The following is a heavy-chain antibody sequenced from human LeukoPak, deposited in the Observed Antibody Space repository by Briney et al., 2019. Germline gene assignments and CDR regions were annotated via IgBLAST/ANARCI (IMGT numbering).Heavy chain of an antibody. V-gene: IGHV3-48*04. CDR3: ARPVDYNAGDY. Sequence: GGSLRLSCSASGFTFSAYTMNWVRQAPGQGLEWDSYISSGSSSVYYADSVKGRFTISRDNAKNSLYLQMNSLRADDTAVYYCARPVDYNAGDYWGQGTLVTVSS. D-gene: IGHD5-12*01. CDR1: GFTFSAYT. CDR2: ISSGSSSV. J-gene: IGHJ4*02.